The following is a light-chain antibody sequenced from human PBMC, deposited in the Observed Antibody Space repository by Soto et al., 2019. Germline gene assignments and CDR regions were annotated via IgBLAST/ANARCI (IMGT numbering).Light chain of an antibody. CDR3: QQYGNSSQT. J-gene: IGKJ1*01. Sequence: IVLTQSPGTLSLSPGKRATLSCRAIQSVSSNSLAWYQQKPCQAPRLVIYGASTRATGFPDRFTGSGSGTDFTLTISRVEPEDFAVYYCQQYGNSSQTFGQGTKVDIK. V-gene: IGKV3-20*01. CDR1: QSVSSNS. CDR2: GAS.